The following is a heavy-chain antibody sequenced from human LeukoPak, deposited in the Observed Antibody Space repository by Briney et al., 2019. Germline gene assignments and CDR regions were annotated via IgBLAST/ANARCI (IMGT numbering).Heavy chain of an antibody. D-gene: IGHD3-10*01. Sequence: PGRSLRLSCAGYGFTFSSFGMHWVRQAPGKGLEWVAVISNDGFNEKYADSVKGRFTISRDNSKNTLYLQMNSLKTEDTAVYYCTTGSGFHDYWGQGTLVTVSS. CDR2: ISNDGFNE. V-gene: IGHV3-33*05. J-gene: IGHJ4*02. CDR1: GFTFSSFG. CDR3: TTGSGFHDY.